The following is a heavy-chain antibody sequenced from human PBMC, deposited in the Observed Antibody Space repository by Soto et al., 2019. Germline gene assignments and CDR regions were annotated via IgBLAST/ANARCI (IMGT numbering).Heavy chain of an antibody. Sequence: EVQLLESGGGLVQPGGSLRLSCAASGFPFSTSAMNWVRQAPGKGLEWVSIISGTSDAAYYAESVKGRFTSSRDNSKNTLYLQMNSLRAEDTAVYYCARTVAARPSYYFDYWGQGTLVTVSS. CDR2: ISGTSDAA. D-gene: IGHD6-6*01. J-gene: IGHJ4*02. V-gene: IGHV3-23*01. CDR1: GFPFSTSA. CDR3: ARTVAARPSYYFDY.